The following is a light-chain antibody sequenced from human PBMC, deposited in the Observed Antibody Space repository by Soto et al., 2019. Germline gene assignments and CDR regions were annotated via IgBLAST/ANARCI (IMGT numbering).Light chain of an antibody. J-gene: IGKJ4*01. CDR1: QNVRNNY. CDR2: VAS. Sequence: EVVLTQSPGTLSLSPGERATLSCRASQNVRNNYLSWYQHKPGQAPRLPIYVASSRATGVPDRFIGSGSGTDVTLTITRLEPEYSAVYYCQQFGGSPRLSFGGGTKV. V-gene: IGKV3-20*01. CDR3: QQFGGSPRLS.